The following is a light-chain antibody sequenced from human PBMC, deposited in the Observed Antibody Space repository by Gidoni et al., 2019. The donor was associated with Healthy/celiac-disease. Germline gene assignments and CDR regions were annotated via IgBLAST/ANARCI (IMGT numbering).Light chain of an antibody. Sequence: QSVFTQPPSVSAAPGQKVTISCSGSSSNIGNNYVSWYQQLPGTAPKLLIYDNNKRPSGIPDRFSGSKSGTSATLGITGLQTGDEADYYCGTWDSSLSALYVFGTGTKVTVL. J-gene: IGLJ1*01. CDR3: GTWDSSLSALYV. CDR1: SSNIGNNY. V-gene: IGLV1-51*01. CDR2: DNN.